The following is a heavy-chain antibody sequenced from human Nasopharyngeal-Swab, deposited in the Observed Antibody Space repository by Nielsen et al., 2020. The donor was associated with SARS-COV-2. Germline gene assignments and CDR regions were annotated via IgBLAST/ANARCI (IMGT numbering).Heavy chain of an antibody. D-gene: IGHD3-22*01. CDR2: MNPNSGNT. CDR3: ARFVTTSYYYYGMDV. V-gene: IGHV1-8*01. J-gene: IGHJ6*02. Sequence: ASVKVSCKASGYTFTSYDINWVRQATGQGLEWMGWMNPNSGNTGYAQKFQGRVTMTRNTSISTAYMELRSLRSDDTAVYYCARFVTTSYYYYGMDVWGQGTTVTVSS. CDR1: GYTFTSYD.